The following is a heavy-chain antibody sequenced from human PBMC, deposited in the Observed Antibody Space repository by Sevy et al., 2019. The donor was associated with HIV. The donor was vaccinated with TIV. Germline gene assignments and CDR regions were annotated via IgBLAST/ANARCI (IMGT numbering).Heavy chain of an antibody. D-gene: IGHD6-19*01. V-gene: IGHV3-11*01. Sequence: GGSLRLSCAASGFTFSDYYMTWIRQAPGKGLEWVSYISSSGSTIYYADSVKGRFTISRDNAKNSLYLQMNSLRAEDTAVYYCARDASVAAYYFDFWGQGTLVTVSS. CDR3: ARDASVAAYYFDF. J-gene: IGHJ4*02. CDR1: GFTFSDYY. CDR2: ISSSGSTI.